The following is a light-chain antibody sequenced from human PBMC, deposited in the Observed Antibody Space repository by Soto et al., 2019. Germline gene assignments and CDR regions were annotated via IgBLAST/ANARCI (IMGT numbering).Light chain of an antibody. CDR3: QQYNSYWT. Sequence: DIQMTQSPSSLSASVGDRVTITCQASQDISNYLNWYQQKPGKAPKLLIYKASSLESGVPSRFSGSGSGTEFTLTISSLQPDDFATYYCQQYNSYWTFGQGTKVE. V-gene: IGKV1-5*03. CDR2: KAS. CDR1: QDISNY. J-gene: IGKJ1*01.